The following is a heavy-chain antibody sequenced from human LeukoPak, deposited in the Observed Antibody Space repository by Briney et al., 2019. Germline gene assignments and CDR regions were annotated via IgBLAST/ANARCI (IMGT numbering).Heavy chain of an antibody. CDR2: IYSGGST. V-gene: IGHV3-53*01. Sequence: GGSLRLSCAASGFTVSSNYMSWVRQAPGKGLEWVSVIYSGGSTYYADSVKGRFTISRDNSKNTLYLQMNSLRAEDTAVYYCARDHGSQDSGAWYVFDYWGRGTMVTVSS. D-gene: IGHD6-19*01. J-gene: IGHJ4*02. CDR3: ARDHGSQDSGAWYVFDY. CDR1: GFTVSSNY.